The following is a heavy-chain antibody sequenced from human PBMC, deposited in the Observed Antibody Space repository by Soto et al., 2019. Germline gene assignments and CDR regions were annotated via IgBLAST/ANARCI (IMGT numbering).Heavy chain of an antibody. D-gene: IGHD2-2*02. Sequence: SETLSLTCTVSGGSISSGGYYWSWIRQHPGKGLEWIGYIYYSGSTYYNPSLKSRVTISVDTSKNQFSLKLSSVTAADTAVYYCARGRGYCSSTSCYNFDYWGQGTLVTVS. CDR3: ARGRGYCSSTSCYNFDY. J-gene: IGHJ4*02. CDR1: GGSISSGGYY. CDR2: IYYSGST. V-gene: IGHV4-31*03.